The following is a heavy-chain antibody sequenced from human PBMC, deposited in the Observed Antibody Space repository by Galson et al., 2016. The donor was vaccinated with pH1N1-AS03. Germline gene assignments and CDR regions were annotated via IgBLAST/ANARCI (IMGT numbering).Heavy chain of an antibody. D-gene: IGHD3-9*01. CDR2: IYPDDSDT. J-gene: IGHJ4*02. Sequence: QSGAEVKKPGESLRISCAASGYSFSDHWIGWVRQMPGRGLVWVGLIYPDDSDTRYSPSFQGQVTISADKSTTTAYLQWNSLKASDTAIYYCARRTIDLLTGYDNVGDYWGQGTLVTVSS. CDR1: GYSFSDHW. V-gene: IGHV5-51*01. CDR3: ARRTIDLLTGYDNVGDY.